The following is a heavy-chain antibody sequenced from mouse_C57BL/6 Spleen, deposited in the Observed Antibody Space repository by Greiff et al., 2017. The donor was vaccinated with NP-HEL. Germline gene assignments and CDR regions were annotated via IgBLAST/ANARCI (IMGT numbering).Heavy chain of an antibody. J-gene: IGHJ2*01. CDR3: ATTDY. V-gene: IGHV1-50*01. Sequence: QVQLQQSGPELVKPGASVKISCKASGYTFTSYWMQWVKQRPGQGLEWIGEIDPSDSYTNYNQKFKGKATLTVDTSSSTAYMQLSSLTSEDSAVYYCATTDYWGQGTTLTVSS. D-gene: IGHD1-1*01. CDR2: IDPSDSYT. CDR1: GYTFTSYW.